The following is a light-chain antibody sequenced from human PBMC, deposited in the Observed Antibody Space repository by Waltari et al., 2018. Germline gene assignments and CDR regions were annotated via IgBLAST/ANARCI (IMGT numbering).Light chain of an antibody. Sequence: QSALTQTATVPGSPRQSLTISCTGTSTDIWYYNLLSWYRQHPGKAPTLIIYDVTKRPSGVSKRFSGSKAGNTAFLTISGLQTADEADIFCCSYAGSAVSVFGGGTKVTVL. CDR2: DVT. CDR3: CSYAGSAVSV. CDR1: STDIWYYNL. J-gene: IGLJ3*02. V-gene: IGLV2-23*02.